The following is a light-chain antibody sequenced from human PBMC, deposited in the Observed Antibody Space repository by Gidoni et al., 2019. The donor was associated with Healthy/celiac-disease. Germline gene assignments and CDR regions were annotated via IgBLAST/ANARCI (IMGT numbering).Light chain of an antibody. Sequence: QSVLTQPPSASGTPGQRVTISCSGSSSNIGSNTVNWYQQLPGTAPKLLIYSHNQRPSGVPARFSGSKSGTSASLSSSGLQSEDEADYYCAAWDASLNGVVFGGGPKLTVL. V-gene: IGLV1-44*01. CDR2: SHN. CDR3: AAWDASLNGVV. J-gene: IGLJ2*01. CDR1: SSNIGSNT.